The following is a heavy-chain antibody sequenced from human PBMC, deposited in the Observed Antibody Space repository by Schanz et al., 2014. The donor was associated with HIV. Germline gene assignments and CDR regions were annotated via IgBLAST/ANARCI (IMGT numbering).Heavy chain of an antibody. D-gene: IGHD4-4*01. J-gene: IGHJ4*02. CDR3: AKDPELTAITGYFDY. CDR2: ISARGGDT. V-gene: IGHV3-23*01. Sequence: EVHLLESGGGLVQPGGSLRLSCAASGFSFSDNVMTWVRQAPGKGLEWVSIISARGGDTYYEDSVKGRFTISRDNSKNTLFLQMDSLRAEDTAVYYCAKDPELTAITGYFDYWGQGTLVTVSS. CDR1: GFSFSDNV.